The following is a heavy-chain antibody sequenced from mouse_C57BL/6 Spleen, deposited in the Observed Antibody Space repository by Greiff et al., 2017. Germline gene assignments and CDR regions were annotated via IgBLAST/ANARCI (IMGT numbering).Heavy chain of an antibody. J-gene: IGHJ2*01. CDR2: IRNKANNHAT. CDR3: TRGIYYYGSRTLFDY. CDR1: GFTFSDAW. Sequence: EVMLVESGGGLVQPGGSMKLSCAASGFTFSDAWMDWVRQSPEKGLEWVAEIRNKANNHATYYAESVKGRFTISRDDSKSSVYLKMNSLRAEDTGIYYCTRGIYYYGSRTLFDYWGQGTTLTVSS. D-gene: IGHD1-1*01. V-gene: IGHV6-6*01.